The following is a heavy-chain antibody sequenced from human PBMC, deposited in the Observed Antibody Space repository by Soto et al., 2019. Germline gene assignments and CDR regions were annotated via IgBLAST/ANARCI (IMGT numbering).Heavy chain of an antibody. CDR3: AFPTKSRGRVGDTHRGAFDI. Sequence: QVQLVESGGGVVQPGRSLRLSCAASGFTFSSYGMHWVRQAPGKGLEWVAVISYDGSNKYYADSVKGRLTISRDNSKNTLHMQMDSLRAEDTAVYYCAFPTKSRGRVGDTHRGAFDIGGQGTMVTVSS. V-gene: IGHV3-30*03. J-gene: IGHJ3*02. CDR1: GFTFSSYG. D-gene: IGHD1-26*01. CDR2: ISYDGSNK.